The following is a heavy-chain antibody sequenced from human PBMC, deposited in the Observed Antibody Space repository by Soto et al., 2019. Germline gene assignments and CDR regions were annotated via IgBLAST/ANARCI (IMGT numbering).Heavy chain of an antibody. CDR3: ARGSSEQFGY. V-gene: IGHV1-46*01. D-gene: IGHD1-26*01. CDR1: GCTFTNYF. J-gene: IGHJ4*01. CDR2: INPTFGSA. Sequence: GASVKVSCKASGCTFTNYFFHWVRQAPGQGLEWMGMINPTFGSACYTQDLQGRVTKNRDTSTSTVYMDLMSMKFEDKAVYYCARGSSEQFGYWGPGTLVTVSS.